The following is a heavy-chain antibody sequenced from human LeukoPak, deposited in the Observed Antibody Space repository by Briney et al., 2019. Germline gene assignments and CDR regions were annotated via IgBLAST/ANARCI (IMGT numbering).Heavy chain of an antibody. D-gene: IGHD3-22*01. CDR3: AKVGESSGGYYSFDY. CDR1: GFAFHDYA. CDR2: ISGDGGDT. V-gene: IGHV3-43*02. J-gene: IGHJ4*02. Sequence: GGSLRLSCAASGFAFHDYAMHWVRQVPGKGLEWVSLISGDGGDTYYADSVRGRFAISRDNRKNSLYLQMDSLRTEGTALYYCAKVGESSGGYYSFDYWGQGTLVTVSS.